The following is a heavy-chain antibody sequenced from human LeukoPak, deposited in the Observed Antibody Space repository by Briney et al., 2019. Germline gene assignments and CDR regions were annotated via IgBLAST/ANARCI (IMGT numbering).Heavy chain of an antibody. CDR3: ASTSKYIGSGRDDSFDI. CDR1: GGSLSSGGYY. D-gene: IGHD3-10*01. J-gene: IGHJ3*02. Sequence: PSETLSLTCTVSGGSLSSGGYYWSWIRQPPGKGLEWIGYISYSGGTYYNPSLKSRVSISVDTSKSQFSLKMSSVTAADTAVYYCASTSKYIGSGRDDSFDIWGQGTMVTVSS. CDR2: ISYSGGT. V-gene: IGHV4-30-4*08.